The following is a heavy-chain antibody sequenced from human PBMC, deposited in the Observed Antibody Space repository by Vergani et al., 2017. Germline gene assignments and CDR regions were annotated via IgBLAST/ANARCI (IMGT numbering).Heavy chain of an antibody. J-gene: IGHJ6*03. CDR3: ARVMRYDLWSGYLLNYYYMDV. CDR1: GGSFSGYY. Sequence: QVQLQQWGAGLLKPSETLSLTCAVYGGSFSGYYWSWIRQPPGKGLEWIGEINHSGSTNYNPSLKSRVTISVDTSKKQFSLKLSSVTAAVTAVYYCARVMRYDLWSGYLLNYYYMDVWGKGTTVTVSS. CDR2: INHSGST. D-gene: IGHD3-3*01. V-gene: IGHV4-34*01.